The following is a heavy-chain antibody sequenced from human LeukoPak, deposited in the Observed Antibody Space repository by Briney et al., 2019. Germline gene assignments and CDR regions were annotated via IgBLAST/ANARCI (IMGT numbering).Heavy chain of an antibody. Sequence: GGSLRLSCAASGFTFSSYAMSWVRQAPGKGLEWVAGISARGTNTKHADSVKDRITISRDNSKNTLYLQMNSLRAEDTAVYYCAKVWLGELSHFDYWGQGTLVTVSS. CDR2: ISARGTNT. J-gene: IGHJ4*02. CDR1: GFTFSSYA. V-gene: IGHV3-23*01. CDR3: AKVWLGELSHFDY. D-gene: IGHD3-16*02.